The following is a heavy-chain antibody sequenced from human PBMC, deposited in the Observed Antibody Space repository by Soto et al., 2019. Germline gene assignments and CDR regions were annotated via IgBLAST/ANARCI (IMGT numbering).Heavy chain of an antibody. CDR2: IHYSGSV. Sequence: QVQLQESGPGLVRPSQTLSLTCTVSGGSISSEYYHWTWIRKAPGKGLEWIGYIHYSGSVHYNPSLQSRLTLSVDTSKNLFALKLSYVTAADTAVYFCAREDDCGDRDYYGLDVLCQGTTVTVSS. J-gene: IGHJ6*02. V-gene: IGHV4-30-4*01. D-gene: IGHD2-21*02. CDR1: GGSISSEYYH. CDR3: AREDDCGDRDYYGLDV.